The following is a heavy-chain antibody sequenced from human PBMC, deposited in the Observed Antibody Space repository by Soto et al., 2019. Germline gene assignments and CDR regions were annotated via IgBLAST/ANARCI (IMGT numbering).Heavy chain of an antibody. J-gene: IGHJ5*02. D-gene: IGHD5-12*01. CDR3: AKGDNLGPKTGYAFDP. Sequence: TLSLTCAIXGXSVSSNTASXXWIRQSPSRGLEWLGRTYFRSKWYNDYAVSVKSRIIINPDTSNNQFSLQLNSVTPEDTAVYFCAKGDNLGPKTGYAFDPWGQGIMVTVSS. CDR2: TYFRSKWYN. CDR1: GXSVSSNTAS. V-gene: IGHV6-1*01.